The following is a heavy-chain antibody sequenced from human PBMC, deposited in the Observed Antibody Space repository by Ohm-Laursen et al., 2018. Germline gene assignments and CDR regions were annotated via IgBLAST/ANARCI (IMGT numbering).Heavy chain of an antibody. CDR1: DASIDSAT. V-gene: IGHV4-4*07. Sequence: GPLSLTCVVSDASIDSATWSWVRQSAGKQLEWIGRVSQIGTPSYNPSFGSRVIISVESSKNRVSLVLGAVTAADTAVYFCARDNSNYGWFDPWGQGTLVTVSS. D-gene: IGHD4-11*01. CDR2: VSQIGTP. J-gene: IGHJ5*02. CDR3: ARDNSNYGWFDP.